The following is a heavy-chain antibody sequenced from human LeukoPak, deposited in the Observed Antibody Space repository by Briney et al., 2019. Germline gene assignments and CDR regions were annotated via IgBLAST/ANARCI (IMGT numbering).Heavy chain of an antibody. CDR3: SRFAWNLDAFDI. Sequence: SETLSLTCTVSGGSISSGSYYWSWIRQPAGKGLEWIGRIYTSGSTNYNPSLKSRVTISVDTSKNQFSLKLSSVTAADTAVYYCSRFAWNLDAFDIWGQGTMVTVSS. V-gene: IGHV4-61*02. CDR1: GGSISSGSYY. D-gene: IGHD1-7*01. CDR2: IYTSGST. J-gene: IGHJ3*02.